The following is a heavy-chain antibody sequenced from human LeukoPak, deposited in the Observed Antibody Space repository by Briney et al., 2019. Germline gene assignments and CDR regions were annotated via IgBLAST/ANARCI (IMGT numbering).Heavy chain of an antibody. D-gene: IGHD6-13*01. CDR1: GGSIGTSNYY. J-gene: IGHJ6*03. CDR2: VYYSGNA. Sequence: SETLSLTCTVSGGSIGTSNYYWAWIRQPPGKGLEWIGNVYYSGNAYYNPSLKSRVTISVDMSRSQFSLKLSSVTAADTAVYYCARRGGGTSSWYQAWYYYYYMDVWDKGTTVTVSS. V-gene: IGHV4-39*01. CDR3: ARRGGGTSSWYQAWYYYYYMDV.